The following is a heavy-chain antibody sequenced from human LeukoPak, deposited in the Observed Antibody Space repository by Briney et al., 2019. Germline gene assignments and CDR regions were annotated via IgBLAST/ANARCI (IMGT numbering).Heavy chain of an antibody. CDR1: GYTFTNYD. D-gene: IGHD4-23*01. CDR3: ARQGYGGNPQGAADY. V-gene: IGHV1-18*01. CDR2: ISTYSGST. Sequence: ASVKVSCKASGYTFTNYDFSWVRQAPGQGLEWMGWISTYSGSTNYAQELQGRVTMTTDTSTSTAYMELRSLSSDDTAVYYCARQGYGGNPQGAADYWGQGTLVTVSS. J-gene: IGHJ4*02.